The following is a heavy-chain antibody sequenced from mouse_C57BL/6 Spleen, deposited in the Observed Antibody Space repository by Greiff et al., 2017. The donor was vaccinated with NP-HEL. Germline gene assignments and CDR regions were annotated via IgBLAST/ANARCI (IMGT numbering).Heavy chain of an antibody. V-gene: IGHV5-4*01. CDR2: ISDGGSYT. CDR1: GFTFSSYA. D-gene: IGHD3-2*02. J-gene: IGHJ2*01. Sequence: DVMLVESGGGLVKPGGSLKLSCAASGFTFSSYAMSWVRQTPEKRLEWVATISDGGSYTYYPDNVKGRFTISRDNAKNNLYLQMSHLKSEDTAMYYCARDDSSGYFYWGQGTTLTVSS. CDR3: ARDDSSGYFY.